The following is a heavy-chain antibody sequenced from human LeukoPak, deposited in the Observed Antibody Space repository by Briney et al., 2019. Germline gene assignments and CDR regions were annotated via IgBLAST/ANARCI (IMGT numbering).Heavy chain of an antibody. D-gene: IGHD3-9*01. V-gene: IGHV4-30-4*08. CDR3: ASLNRRPNYDILTGYYTGGFDY. CDR2: IYYSGST. CDR1: GGSISSGDYY. J-gene: IGHJ4*02. Sequence: SQTLSLTCTVSGGSISSGDYYWSWIRQPPGKGLEWIGYIYYSGSTYYNPSLKSRVTISVDTSKNQFSLKLSSVTAADTAVYYCASLNRRPNYDILTGYYTGGFDYWGQGTLVTVSS.